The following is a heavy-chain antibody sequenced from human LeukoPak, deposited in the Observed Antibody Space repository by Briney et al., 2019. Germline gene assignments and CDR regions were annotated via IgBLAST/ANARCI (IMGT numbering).Heavy chain of an antibody. D-gene: IGHD3-9*01. CDR2: ISAYNGNT. CDR1: GYTFTSYG. J-gene: IGHJ4*02. CDR3: ATRAGYYIFPLDY. Sequence: ASVKVSCKASGYTFTSYGISWVRQAPGQGLEWMGWISAYNGNTNYAQKLQGRVTMTRDMSTSTVYMELSSLRSEDTAVYYCATRAGYYIFPLDYWGQGTLVTVSS. V-gene: IGHV1-18*01.